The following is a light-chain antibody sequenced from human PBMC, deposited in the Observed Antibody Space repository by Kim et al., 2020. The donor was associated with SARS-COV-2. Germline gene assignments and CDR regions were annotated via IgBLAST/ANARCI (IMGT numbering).Light chain of an antibody. Sequence: AIQLTQSPSSLSASVGDRVTITCRASQGISSALAWYQQKPGKVPKLLIYDASSLESGVPSRFSGSGSGTDFTLTISSLQPEDFATYYCQQFYSYPYTFGQGTKLEI. CDR1: QGISSA. J-gene: IGKJ2*01. CDR2: DAS. V-gene: IGKV1-13*02. CDR3: QQFYSYPYT.